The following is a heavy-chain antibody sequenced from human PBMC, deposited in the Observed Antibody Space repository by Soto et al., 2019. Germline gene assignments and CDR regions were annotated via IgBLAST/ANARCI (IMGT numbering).Heavy chain of an antibody. CDR1: GFTFSSYD. V-gene: IGHV3-30*18. CDR2: ISYDGSNK. J-gene: IGHJ4*02. CDR3: ANSAGRIAARRYFDY. D-gene: IGHD6-6*01. Sequence: QVQLVESGGGVVQPGRSLRLSCAASGFTFSSYDIHWVRQAPGKGLEWVAVISYDGSNKYYADSVKGRVTFSRDNSRNTVYLDMNSLRTEDTAIYYCANSAGRIAARRYFDYWGQGTLVTVSS.